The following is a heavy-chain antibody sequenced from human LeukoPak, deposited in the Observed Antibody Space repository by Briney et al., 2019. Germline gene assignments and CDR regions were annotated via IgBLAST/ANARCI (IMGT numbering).Heavy chain of an antibody. J-gene: IGHJ4*02. Sequence: GGSLRLSCAASGFTFSSYAMSWVRQAPGKGLEWVSAISGSGGSTYYADSVKGRFTISRDNSKNTLYLQMNSLGAEDTAVYYCAKAHIFYDSSGYYYDYWGQGTLVTVSS. CDR2: ISGSGGST. CDR3: AKAHIFYDSSGYYYDY. V-gene: IGHV3-23*01. D-gene: IGHD3-22*01. CDR1: GFTFSSYA.